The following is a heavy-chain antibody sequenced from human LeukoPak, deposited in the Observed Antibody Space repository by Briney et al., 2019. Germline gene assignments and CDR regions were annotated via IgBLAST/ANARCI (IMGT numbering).Heavy chain of an antibody. Sequence: GGSLRLSCAASGFTYSSYGMTWVRQAPGKGLEWVSGISWNSGSIGYADSVKGRFTISRDNAKNSLYLQMNSLRAEDTALYYCAKDTKDYEGFYYFDYWGQGTLVTVSS. J-gene: IGHJ4*02. V-gene: IGHV3-9*01. D-gene: IGHD4-17*01. CDR1: GFTYSSYG. CDR3: AKDTKDYEGFYYFDY. CDR2: ISWNSGSI.